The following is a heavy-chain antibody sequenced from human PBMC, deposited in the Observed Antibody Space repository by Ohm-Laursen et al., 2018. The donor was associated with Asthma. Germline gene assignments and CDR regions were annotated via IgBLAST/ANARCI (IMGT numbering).Heavy chain of an antibody. V-gene: IGHV3-53*01. CDR1: GFTVSGSY. D-gene: IGHD3-9*01. Sequence: GSLRLSCTASGFTVSGSYMSWVRQAPGKGLEWVSIIHSDGSRYYADSVKGRFTISRDNSKNTLYLQMDSLRAADTAIYYCVREDFDWPPGYCDYWGQGTLVTVSS. CDR2: IHSDGSR. CDR3: VREDFDWPPGYCDY. J-gene: IGHJ4*02.